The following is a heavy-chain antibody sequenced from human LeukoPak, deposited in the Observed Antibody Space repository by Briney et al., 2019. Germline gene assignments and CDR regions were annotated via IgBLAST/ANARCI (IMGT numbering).Heavy chain of an antibody. J-gene: IGHJ4*02. CDR3: ARLDCVLEGCYNH. CDR2: VSSDGTT. D-gene: IGHD2-15*01. V-gene: IGHV4-59*08. CDR1: GDSVTSSY. Sequence: SETLSLTCSVSGDSVTSSYWNWIRQPPGKGLEWSGYVSSDGTTSYTPSLRSRVIMSVDRAKNDFSLILTSVTAADTATYYCARLDCVLEGCYNHWGRGILVTVSS.